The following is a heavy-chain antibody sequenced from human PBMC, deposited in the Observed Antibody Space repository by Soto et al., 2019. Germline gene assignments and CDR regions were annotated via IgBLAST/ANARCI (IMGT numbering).Heavy chain of an antibody. CDR1: GGSISSGGYY. J-gene: IGHJ4*02. CDR2: IYYSGST. V-gene: IGHV4-31*03. CDR3: ARSFAYCSGGSCPFDY. D-gene: IGHD2-15*01. Sequence: QVQLQESGPGLVKPSQTLSLTCTVSGGSISSGGYYWSWIRQHPGKGLEWIGYIYYSGSTYYNPSLKSRVTISVDTSKNQFSMKLSSVTAADTAVYYCARSFAYCSGGSCPFDYWGQGTLVTVSS.